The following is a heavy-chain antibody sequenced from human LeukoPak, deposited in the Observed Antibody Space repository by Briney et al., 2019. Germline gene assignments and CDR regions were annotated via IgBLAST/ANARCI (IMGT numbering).Heavy chain of an antibody. CDR1: GDSVTTYY. CDR2: IYYSGSA. J-gene: IGHJ6*02. CDR3: ARDGSNWSNDYYHGVDV. Sequence: SETLPLTCTVSGDSVTTYYWSWIRQPPGKGLEWLGYIYYSGSATYNPSLKSRVTISVDTSKNQFSLKLSSVTAADTAVYYCARDGSNWSNDYYHGVDVWGQGTLVTVSS. D-gene: IGHD4-11*01. V-gene: IGHV4-59*02.